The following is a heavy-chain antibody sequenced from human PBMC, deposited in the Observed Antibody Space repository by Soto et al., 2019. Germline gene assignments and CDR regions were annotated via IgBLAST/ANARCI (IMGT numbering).Heavy chain of an antibody. CDR1: VLNFVTYA. D-gene: IGHD1-1*01. CDR3: ARVTPGNNLYYFSGLDV. CDR2: IAYDGINT. V-gene: IGHV3-30-3*01. J-gene: IGHJ6*02. Sequence: GGSLRLACVSSVLNFVTYAIHWVRQAPGKGLQWVALIAYDGINTYYADSVKGRFTISRDNSKSTLHLQMNSLRPEDTGVYFCARVTPGNNLYYFSGLDVWGQGTSVTVSS.